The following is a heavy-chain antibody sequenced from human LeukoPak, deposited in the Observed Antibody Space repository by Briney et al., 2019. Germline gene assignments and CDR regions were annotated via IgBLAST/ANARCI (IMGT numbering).Heavy chain of an antibody. CDR3: ARITAADYYYYMDV. CDR2: INQDGGEK. V-gene: IGHV3-7*01. J-gene: IGHJ6*03. D-gene: IGHD1-14*01. CDR1: GFTFSSYW. Sequence: EPGGSLRLSCAASGFTFSSYWMSWVRQAPGKGLEWVANINQDGGEKYYVDSVRGRFTISRDNAKNSLYLQMNSLRAEDTAAYYCARITAADYYYYMDVWGKGTTVTISS.